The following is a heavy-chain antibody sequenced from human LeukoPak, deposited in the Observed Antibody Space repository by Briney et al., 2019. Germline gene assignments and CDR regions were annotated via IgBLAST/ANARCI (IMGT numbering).Heavy chain of an antibody. Sequence: SETLSLTCAAYGGSFSDYYWSWIRQPPGKGLEWIGYIYYSGSTNYNPSLKSRVTISVDTSKNQFSLKLSSVTAADTAVYYCARQGYDRGDWGQGTLVTVSS. D-gene: IGHD3-22*01. J-gene: IGHJ4*02. CDR2: IYYSGST. CDR1: GGSFSDYY. V-gene: IGHV4-59*01. CDR3: ARQGYDRGD.